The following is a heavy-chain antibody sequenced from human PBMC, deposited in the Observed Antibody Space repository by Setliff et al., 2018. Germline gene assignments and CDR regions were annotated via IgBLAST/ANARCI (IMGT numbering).Heavy chain of an antibody. CDR3: ARRETYYNFWSGYYAY. V-gene: IGHV4-39*07. Sequence: LSLTCTVSGGSISSSSYYWGWIRQPPGKGLEWIGSIYYSGSTYYNPSLKSRVTRSVDTSKNQFSLKLSSVTAADTAVYYCARRETYYNFWSGYYAYWGQGTLVTVAS. CDR1: GGSISSSSYY. J-gene: IGHJ4*02. D-gene: IGHD3-3*01. CDR2: IYYSGST.